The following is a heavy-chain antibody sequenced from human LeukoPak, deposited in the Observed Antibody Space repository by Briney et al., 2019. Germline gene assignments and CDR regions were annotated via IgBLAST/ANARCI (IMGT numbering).Heavy chain of an antibody. Sequence: GSLRLSCAASGFSFSSFWMTWVRQAPGKGLEWIGEINHSGSTNYNPSLKSRVTISVDTSKNQFSLKLSSVTAADTAVYYCARTSPQYHNAFDIWGQETMVTVSS. D-gene: IGHD4-11*01. CDR2: INHSGST. CDR1: GFSFSSFW. V-gene: IGHV4-34*01. CDR3: ARTSPQYHNAFDI. J-gene: IGHJ3*02.